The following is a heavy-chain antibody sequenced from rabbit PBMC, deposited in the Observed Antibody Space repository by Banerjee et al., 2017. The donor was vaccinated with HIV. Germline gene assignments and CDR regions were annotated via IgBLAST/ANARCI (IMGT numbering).Heavy chain of an antibody. CDR3: ARFIASFAGYGYANL. CDR1: GFSFSNKYV. Sequence: QEQLEESGGDLVKPGGTLTLTCTASGFSFSNKYVMCWVRQAPGKGLEWIACINTSSGNTVYATWAKGRFTISKMPSTTVTLQMTSMTAADTATYFCARFIASFAGYGYANLWGPGTL. V-gene: IGHV1S45*01. CDR2: INTSSGNT. J-gene: IGHJ4*01. D-gene: IGHD6-1*01.